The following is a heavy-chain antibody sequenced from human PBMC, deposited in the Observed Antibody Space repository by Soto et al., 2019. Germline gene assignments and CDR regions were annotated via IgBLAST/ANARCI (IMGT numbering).Heavy chain of an antibody. CDR3: ARDLLAGDF. J-gene: IGHJ4*02. CDR2: INPMSGST. Sequence: GASVKVSCKASGYTFTNYYIHWVRQAPGQGLEWMAIINPMSGSTNYAQNFQGRVTLTMDTSTTTVYMDLSSLRFEDTAVYFCARDLLAGDFWGQGTLVNVSS. V-gene: IGHV1-46*01. D-gene: IGHD3-10*01. CDR1: GYTFTNYY.